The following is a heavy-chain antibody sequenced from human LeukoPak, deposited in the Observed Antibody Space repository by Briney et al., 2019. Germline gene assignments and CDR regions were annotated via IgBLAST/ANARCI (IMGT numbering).Heavy chain of an antibody. CDR2: IYYSGST. V-gene: IGHV4-39*01. J-gene: IGHJ4*02. CDR1: GGSISSSSYY. CDR3: ARNRGYSYGLNDY. Sequence: SETLSLTCTVSGGSISSSSYYWGWIRQPPGKGLEWIGSIYYSGSTYYNPSLKSRVTISVDTSKNQFSLKLSSVTAADTAVYYCARNRGYSYGLNDYWGQGTLVTVSP. D-gene: IGHD5-18*01.